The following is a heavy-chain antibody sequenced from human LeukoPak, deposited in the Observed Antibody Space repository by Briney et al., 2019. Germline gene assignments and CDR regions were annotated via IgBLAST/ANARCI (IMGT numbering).Heavy chain of an antibody. CDR3: ARVREYNSRDFDY. CDR1: GFTFSSYG. D-gene: IGHD1-1*01. J-gene: IGHJ4*02. Sequence: GGSLRLSCAASGFTFSSYGMHWVRQAPGKGLEWVAVISFDGSNKYYADSVKGRFTISRDNSKNTVSPQMDSLRAADTAVYFCARVREYNSRDFDYWGQGTLVTVSS. CDR2: ISFDGSNK. V-gene: IGHV3-30*03.